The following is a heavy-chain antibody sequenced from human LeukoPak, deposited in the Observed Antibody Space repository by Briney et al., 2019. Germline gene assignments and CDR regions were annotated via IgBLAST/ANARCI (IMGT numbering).Heavy chain of an antibody. CDR2: IRQDGSEK. D-gene: IGHD3-10*01. V-gene: IGHV3-7*05. J-gene: IGHJ3*02. CDR3: AIGNYGSIDAFDI. Sequence: PGGSLRLSCAASRFTFSSYWMSWVRQAPGTGLEWVANIRQDGSEKEYVDSLKGRFTISSDNAKNSLYLQLHSLRAEDTAVYYCAIGNYGSIDAFDIWGQGTMVTVSS. CDR1: RFTFSSYW.